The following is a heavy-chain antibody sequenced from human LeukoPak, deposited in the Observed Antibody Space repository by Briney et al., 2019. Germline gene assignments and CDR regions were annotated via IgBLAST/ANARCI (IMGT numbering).Heavy chain of an antibody. CDR1: GGSISSGGYS. J-gene: IGHJ4*02. V-gene: IGHV4-30-2*01. D-gene: IGHD3-22*01. CDR3: ARGYYYDSGSYYPFDY. Sequence: PSETLSLTCAVSGGSISSGGYSWSWIRQPPGKGLEWIGYIFHSGSTYYNPSLKSRVTISVDRSKNQFSLKLSSVTAADTAVYYCARGYYYDSGSYYPFDYWGQGTLVTVSS. CDR2: IFHSGST.